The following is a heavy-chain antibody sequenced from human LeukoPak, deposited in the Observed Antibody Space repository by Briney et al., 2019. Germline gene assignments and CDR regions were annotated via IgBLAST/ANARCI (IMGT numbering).Heavy chain of an antibody. V-gene: IGHV1-2*02. Sequence: ASVKVSCKASGYTFTGYYIHWVRQAPGQGLEWMGWINSNGGGTNYAQKFQGRVTVTRDTSISTTYMELSSLRSDDTAVYFCARGGTYNWFDPWGQGTLVTVSS. CDR2: INSNGGGT. D-gene: IGHD3-16*01. CDR3: ARGGTYNWFDP. CDR1: GYTFTGYY. J-gene: IGHJ5*02.